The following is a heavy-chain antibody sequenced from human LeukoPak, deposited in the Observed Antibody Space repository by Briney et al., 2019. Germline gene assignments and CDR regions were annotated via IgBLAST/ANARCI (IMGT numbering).Heavy chain of an antibody. J-gene: IGHJ4*02. Sequence: PGGSLRLSCAAPGFTFSTYSMNWVRQAPGKGLEWVSPISGPSNYIFYADSVKGRFTISRDNAKNSLYLQMTTLRAEDTAVYYCAKGPYSSSWDYFDYWGQGTLVTVSS. CDR1: GFTFSTYS. CDR3: AKGPYSSSWDYFDY. D-gene: IGHD6-13*01. CDR2: ISGPSNYI. V-gene: IGHV3-21*04.